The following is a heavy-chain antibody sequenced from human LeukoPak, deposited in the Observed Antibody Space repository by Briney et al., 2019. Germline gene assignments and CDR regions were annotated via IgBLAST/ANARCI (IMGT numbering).Heavy chain of an antibody. CDR1: GGTFSSYA. V-gene: IGHV1-69*04. CDR3: ATQQLVPYYYYGMDV. CDR2: IIPILGIA. Sequence: ASVKVSCKASGGTFSSYAISWVRQAPGQGLEWMGRIIPILGIANYAQKFQGRVTITADKSTSTAYMELSSLRSEDTTVYYCATQQLVPYYYYGMDVWGQGTRSPSP. J-gene: IGHJ6*02. D-gene: IGHD6-13*01.